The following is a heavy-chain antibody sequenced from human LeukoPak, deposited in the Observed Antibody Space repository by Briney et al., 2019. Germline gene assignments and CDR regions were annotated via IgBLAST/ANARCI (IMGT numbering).Heavy chain of an antibody. CDR1: GYTCTSYH. D-gene: IGHD3-22*01. CDR2: MNHNSGST. V-gene: IGHV1-8*01. J-gene: IGHJ4*02. CDR3: ARGDSSSWPFK. Sequence: ASVTVSCKASGYTCTSYHINWVRQATGQGLEWMGWMNHNSGSTGYAQKFQGRLTMTRNASTTTDYMELSRLRSEDTAVYYCARGDSSSWPFKWGQGTLVTVSS.